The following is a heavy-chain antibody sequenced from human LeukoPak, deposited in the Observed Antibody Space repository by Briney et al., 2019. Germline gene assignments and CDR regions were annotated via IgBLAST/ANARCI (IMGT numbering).Heavy chain of an antibody. V-gene: IGHV3-53*01. CDR2: IYNDSST. CDR3: ARNILFAFDI. Sequence: GGSLRLSCAAPGLTVSSSYMSWVRQAPGKGLEWVSIIYNDSSTYYADSMKGRFTISRDNSKNTLYLQVNSLRAEDTAMYYCARNILFAFDIWGQGTMVTVSS. J-gene: IGHJ3*02. D-gene: IGHD2/OR15-2a*01. CDR1: GLTVSSSY.